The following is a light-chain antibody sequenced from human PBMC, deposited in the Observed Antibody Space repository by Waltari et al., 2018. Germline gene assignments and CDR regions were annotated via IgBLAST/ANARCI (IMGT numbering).Light chain of an antibody. CDR1: QSVLYSSNNKNY. CDR2: WAS. V-gene: IGKV4-1*01. CDR3: QQYYSTPIT. J-gene: IGKJ5*01. Sequence: DIVMTQSPDSLAVSLGERATIHCNSSQSVLYSSNNKNYLAWYQQKPGQPPNPLIYWASTRESGVPDRFSGSGSGTDFTLTISSLQAEDVAVYYCQQYYSTPITFGQGTRLEIK.